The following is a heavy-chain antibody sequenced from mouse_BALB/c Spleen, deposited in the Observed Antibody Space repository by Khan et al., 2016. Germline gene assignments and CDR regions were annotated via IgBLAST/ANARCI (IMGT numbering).Heavy chain of an antibody. CDR3: STRERYALDY. J-gene: IGHJ4*01. CDR2: IWGGGST. Sequence: VQLVESGPGLVEPSQSLSITCTVSGFSLITYCIYWVRQSPGKGLEWLGVIWGGGSTDYYADFLSRLTISKDNPTHQVFFKLNSLQTTDTAMYYCSTRERYALDYWGQGITLTVSS. V-gene: IGHV2-2*02. CDR1: GFSLITYC.